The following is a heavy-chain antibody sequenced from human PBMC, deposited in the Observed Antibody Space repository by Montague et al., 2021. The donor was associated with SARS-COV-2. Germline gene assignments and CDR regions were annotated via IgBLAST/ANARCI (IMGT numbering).Heavy chain of an antibody. CDR2: IYYTGST. CDR3: ARHMSDCSKGICHSYYYYGWDV. V-gene: IGHV4-59*08. CDR1: GGSISRFY. D-gene: IGHD2-8*01. J-gene: IGHJ6*02. Sequence: SETLSLTCTVSGGSISRFYCCWIRQPPGKGLEWFGYIYYTGSTDXNPSLKSRVTISVDTSKNQRSLKLISVTAADTAAYFCARHMSDCSKGICHSYYYYGWDVWGQGTTVTVSS.